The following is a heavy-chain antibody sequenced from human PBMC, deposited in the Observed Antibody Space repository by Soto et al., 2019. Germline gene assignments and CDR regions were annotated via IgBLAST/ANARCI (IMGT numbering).Heavy chain of an antibody. Sequence: SVTRSLTCAPCGGSFSGYYWGWIRQPPGKGLEWIGEINYSGSTNYNPSLKSRVTISVDTSKNQFSLKLSSVTAADTAVYYCARERPDGARLDPWGQGTLVT. D-gene: IGHD6-6*01. J-gene: IGHJ5*02. CDR1: GGSFSGYY. CDR2: INYSGST. CDR3: ARERPDGARLDP. V-gene: IGHV4-34*01.